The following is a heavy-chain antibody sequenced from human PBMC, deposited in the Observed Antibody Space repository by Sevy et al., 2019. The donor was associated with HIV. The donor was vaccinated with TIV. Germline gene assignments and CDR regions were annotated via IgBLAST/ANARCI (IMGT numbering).Heavy chain of an antibody. V-gene: IGHV3-21*01. CDR1: GFTFSNYN. J-gene: IGHJ6*02. Sequence: GGSLRLSCAASGFTFSNYNMNWVRQAPGKGLEWVSFISFMSNYIYYGDSVKGRFTISRDKAKNSVYLQMNSLRAEDKAVYYCARGLVNWDGMDVWGQGTTVTVSS. CDR3: ARGLVNWDGMDV. D-gene: IGHD7-27*01. CDR2: ISFMSNYI.